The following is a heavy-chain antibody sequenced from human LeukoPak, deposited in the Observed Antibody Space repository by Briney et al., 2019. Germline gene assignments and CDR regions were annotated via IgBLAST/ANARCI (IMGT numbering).Heavy chain of an antibody. D-gene: IGHD3-10*01. Sequence: PGGSLRLSCAASGFSFSVFWMHWVRQAPGKGPVWVSRIKTDGSITDYADSAKGRFTISRDNAKNSFYLQMNSLRAGDTAVYFCARAYGYGAGSYFKYWGQGILVTVSS. J-gene: IGHJ4*02. CDR1: GFSFSVFW. CDR3: ARAYGYGAGSYFKY. V-gene: IGHV3-74*01. CDR2: IKTDGSIT.